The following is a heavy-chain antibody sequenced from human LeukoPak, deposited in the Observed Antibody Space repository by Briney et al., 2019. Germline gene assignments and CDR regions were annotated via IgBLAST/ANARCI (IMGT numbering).Heavy chain of an antibody. CDR1: GDTISSYY. Sequence: SETLSLTCTVSGDTISSYYWSWIRQPPGKGLEWIGYIYYSGSTNYNPPLKSRVTISVDTSKNQSALKLSSVTASDTPVHYCATTVGSGLGMDVWGQGTTVTVSS. CDR2: IYYSGST. D-gene: IGHD6-19*01. J-gene: IGHJ6*02. CDR3: ATTVGSGLGMDV. V-gene: IGHV4-59*01.